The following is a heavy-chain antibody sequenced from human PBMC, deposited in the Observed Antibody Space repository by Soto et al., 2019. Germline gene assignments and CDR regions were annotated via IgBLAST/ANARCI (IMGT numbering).Heavy chain of an antibody. CDR2: INWNGDST. D-gene: IGHD2-15*01. CDR1: GFTFDDYG. CDR3: SRGAIYCSGGRCYPVY. Sequence: EVQLVESGGGVVRPGGSLRLSCAASGFTFDDYGMSWVRQAPGKGLEWVSGINWNGDSTGYADSVKGRFTISRDNAKNSLYLQMNSLRAEDTALYYCSRGAIYCSGGRCYPVYWGQGTLVTVSS. J-gene: IGHJ4*02. V-gene: IGHV3-20*04.